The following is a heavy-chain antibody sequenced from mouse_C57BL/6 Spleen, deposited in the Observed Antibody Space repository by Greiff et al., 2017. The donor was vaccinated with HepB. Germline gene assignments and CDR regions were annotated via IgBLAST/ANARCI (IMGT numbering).Heavy chain of an antibody. D-gene: IGHD1-1*01. V-gene: IGHV1-39*01. J-gene: IGHJ1*03. Sequence: EVQLQQSGPELVKPGASVKISCKASGYSFTDYNMNWVKQSNGKSLEWIGVINPNYGTTIYNQKFKGKATLTVDQSASTAYMQLNSLTSEDSAVYSCARGHYGSSYGYFDVWGTGTTVTVSS. CDR1: GYSFTDYN. CDR2: INPNYGTT. CDR3: ARGHYGSSYGYFDV.